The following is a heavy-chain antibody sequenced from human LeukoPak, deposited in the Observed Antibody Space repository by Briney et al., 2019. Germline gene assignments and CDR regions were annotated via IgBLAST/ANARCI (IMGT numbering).Heavy chain of an antibody. CDR2: MNPNSGTT. J-gene: IGHJ4*02. CDR3: ARMEGPHDY. V-gene: IGHV1-8*01. CDR1: GYTFTSYD. Sequence: ASVKVSCKASGYTFTSYDINWVRQVTGQGLAWMGWMNPNSGTTGYAQKFQGRVTMTRNTSISTAYMELSSLRSEDTAVYYCARMEGPHDYWGQGTLVTVSS. D-gene: IGHD1-1*01.